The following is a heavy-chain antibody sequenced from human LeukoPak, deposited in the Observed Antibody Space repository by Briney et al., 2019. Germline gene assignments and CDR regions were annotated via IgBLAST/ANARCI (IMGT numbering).Heavy chain of an antibody. D-gene: IGHD2-15*01. CDR1: SGSFSGYY. J-gene: IGHJ4*02. V-gene: IGHV4-34*01. CDR2: INHSGST. CDR3: ARVLSDIVVVVAIFDY. Sequence: SETLSLTCAVYSGSFSGYYWSWIRQPPGKGLEWIGEINHSGSTNYNPSLKSRVTISVDTSKNQFSLKLSSVTAADTAVYYCARVLSDIVVVVAIFDYWGQGTLVTVSS.